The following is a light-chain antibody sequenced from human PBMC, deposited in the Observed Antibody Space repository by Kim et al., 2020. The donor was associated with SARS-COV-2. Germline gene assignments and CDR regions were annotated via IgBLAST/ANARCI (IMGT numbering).Light chain of an antibody. J-gene: IGKJ1*01. V-gene: IGKV3-15*01. CDR3: QQYDKWPRT. CDR2: AAS. Sequence: VSPGERATPSCTASQSVSSNLAWYKKKTGQAPRLLISAASTRATGIPVTFSGGGSGRDFTLTISSLRCQEFAVYYCQQYDKWPRTFAHGTKVDIK. CDR1: QSVSSN.